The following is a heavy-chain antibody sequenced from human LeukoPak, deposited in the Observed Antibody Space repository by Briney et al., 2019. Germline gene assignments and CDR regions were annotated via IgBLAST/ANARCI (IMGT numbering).Heavy chain of an antibody. J-gene: IGHJ5*02. CDR1: GFAFSTFG. V-gene: IGHV3-30*18. CDR3: AKDAEWSGYYETTNWFDP. Sequence: PGGSLRLSCAASGFAFSTFGMHWVRQAPGKGLEWVAVISFDGSNKYYADSVKGRFTISRDNSKNTLYPQMNSLKPEDTAVYYCAKDAEWSGYYETTNWFDPWGQGTLVTVSS. D-gene: IGHD3-3*01. CDR2: ISFDGSNK.